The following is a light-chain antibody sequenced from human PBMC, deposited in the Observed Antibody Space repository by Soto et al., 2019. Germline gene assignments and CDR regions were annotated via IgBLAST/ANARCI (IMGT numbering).Light chain of an antibody. CDR3: QQYGSSHPLT. CDR1: QSVSSSY. CDR2: GAS. V-gene: IGKV3-20*01. Sequence: EFVLTQSPGTLSLSPGERATLSCRASQSVSSSYLDWYQQKPGQAPRIRIYGASTRATGITDRFSGSVSGTDFTLTISRLEPEDFAVYYCQQYGSSHPLTFGGGTKVEIK. J-gene: IGKJ4*01.